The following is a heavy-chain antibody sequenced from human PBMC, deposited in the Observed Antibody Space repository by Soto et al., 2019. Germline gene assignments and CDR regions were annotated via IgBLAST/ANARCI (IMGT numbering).Heavy chain of an antibody. V-gene: IGHV3-33*01. J-gene: IGHJ4*02. Sequence: PGGSLRLSCAASGFTFSSYGMHWVRQAPGKGLEWVAVIWYDGSSKYYADSVKGRFTISRDNSKNTLYLQMNSLRAEDTAVYYCARGRDYYDSSGYYSVAIFDFWGQGTLVTVSS. CDR2: IWYDGSSK. CDR3: ARGRDYYDSSGYYSVAIFDF. D-gene: IGHD3-22*01. CDR1: GFTFSSYG.